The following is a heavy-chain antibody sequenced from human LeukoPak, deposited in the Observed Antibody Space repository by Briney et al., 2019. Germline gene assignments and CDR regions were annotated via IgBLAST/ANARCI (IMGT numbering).Heavy chain of an antibody. Sequence: ASVKVSCKASGYTFTSYGISWVRQAPGQGLEWMGWISAYSGNTNYAQKLQGRVTMTTDTSTSTAYMELRSLRSDDTAVYYCARDFQPYCGGDCPFDYWGQGTLVTVSS. CDR1: GYTFTSYG. CDR3: ARDFQPYCGGDCPFDY. V-gene: IGHV1-18*01. D-gene: IGHD2-21*02. J-gene: IGHJ4*02. CDR2: ISAYSGNT.